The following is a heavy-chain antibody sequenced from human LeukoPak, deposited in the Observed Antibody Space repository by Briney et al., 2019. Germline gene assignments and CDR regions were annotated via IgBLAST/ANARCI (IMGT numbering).Heavy chain of an antibody. J-gene: IGHJ4*02. V-gene: IGHV4-59*01. D-gene: IGHD4-11*01. CDR2: IYYSGST. CDR1: GGSITSYY. Sequence: SETLSLTCTVSGGSITSYYWSWIRQPPGKGLEWIGNIYYSGSTNYHPSLKSRVTISVDTSKNQFSLRLSSVTAADTAVYYCARYSRGFGYWGQGTLVTVSS. CDR3: ARYSRGFGY.